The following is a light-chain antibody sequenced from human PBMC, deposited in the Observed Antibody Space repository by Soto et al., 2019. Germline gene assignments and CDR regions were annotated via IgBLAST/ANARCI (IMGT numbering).Light chain of an antibody. V-gene: IGKV3-15*01. CDR2: GAS. CDR1: QSVSSN. CDR3: QQYNNLPQT. J-gene: IGKJ1*01. Sequence: EIVMTQSPATLSVSPGERATLSCRASQSVSSNLAWYQQKPGQAPRLLLYGASTRATGIPARFSGSGSGTEFTLTISSLQSEDFAVYYCQQYNNLPQTFGQGTKVEIK.